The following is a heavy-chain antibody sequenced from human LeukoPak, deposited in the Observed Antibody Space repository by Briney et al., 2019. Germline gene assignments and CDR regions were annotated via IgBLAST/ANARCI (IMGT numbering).Heavy chain of an antibody. CDR2: INHSGST. CDR1: GGSFSGYY. D-gene: IGHD2-2*01. J-gene: IGHJ4*02. Sequence: SETLSLTCAVYGGSFSGYYWSWIRQPPGKGLEWIGEINHSGSTNYNPSLKSRATISVDTSKNQFSLKLSSVTAADTAVYYCARGPEYQLPLYYFDYWGQGTLVTVSS. CDR3: ARGPEYQLPLYYFDY. V-gene: IGHV4-34*01.